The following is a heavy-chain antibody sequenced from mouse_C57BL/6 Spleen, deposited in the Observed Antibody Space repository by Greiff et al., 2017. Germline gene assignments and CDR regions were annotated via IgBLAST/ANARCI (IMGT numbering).Heavy chain of an antibody. CDR1: GYTFTSYW. Sequence: QVQLQQPGAELVKPGASVKMSCKASGYTFTSYWITWVKQRPGQGLEWIGDIYPGSGSTNYNEKFKSKATLTVDTSSSTAYMQLSSLTSEDSAVYYCARRDTTVPLYAMDYWGQGTSVTVSS. J-gene: IGHJ4*01. V-gene: IGHV1-55*01. CDR2: IYPGSGST. CDR3: ARRDTTVPLYAMDY. D-gene: IGHD1-1*01.